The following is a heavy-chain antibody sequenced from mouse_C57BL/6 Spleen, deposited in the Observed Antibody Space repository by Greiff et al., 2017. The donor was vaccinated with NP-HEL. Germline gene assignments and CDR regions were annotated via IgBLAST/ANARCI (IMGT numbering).Heavy chain of an antibody. V-gene: IGHV5-17*01. CDR1: GFTFSDYG. CDR2: ISSGSSTI. D-gene: IGHD2-2*01. CDR3: ARPRSFYYGYDEYYAMDY. J-gene: IGHJ4*01. Sequence: EVKLMESGGGLVKPGGSLKLSCAASGFTFSDYGMHWVRQAPEKGLEWVAYISSGSSTIYYADTVKGRFTISRDNAKNTLFLQMTSLRSEDTAMYYCARPRSFYYGYDEYYAMDYWGQGTSVTVSS.